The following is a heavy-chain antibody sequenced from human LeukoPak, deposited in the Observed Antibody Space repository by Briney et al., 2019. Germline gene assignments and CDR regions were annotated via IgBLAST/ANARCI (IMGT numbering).Heavy chain of an antibody. J-gene: IGHJ5*01. CDR3: AREGPRGNSQFDY. CDR2: IWYDGSNK. Sequence: GRSLRLSCAASGFTFSSYGMHWVRQAPGKGLEWVALIWYDGSNKYYADSVKGRLTISRDNSKNTLYLQMNSLRAEDTAVYYCAREGPRGNSQFDYWGHGTLVTVSS. D-gene: IGHD2/OR15-2a*01. CDR1: GFTFSSYG. V-gene: IGHV3-33*01.